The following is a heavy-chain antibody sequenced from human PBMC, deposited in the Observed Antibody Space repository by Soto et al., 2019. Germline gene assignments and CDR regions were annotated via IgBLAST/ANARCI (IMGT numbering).Heavy chain of an antibody. J-gene: IGHJ4*02. V-gene: IGHV3-30*18. CDR2: ISYDGSNK. CDR1: GFTFSSYG. D-gene: IGHD3-22*01. Sequence: QVQLVESGGGVVQPGRSLRLSCAASGFTFSSYGMHWVRQAPGKGLEWVAVISYDGSNKYYADSVKGRFTISRDNSKNTLYLQMNSLRAEDTAVYYCAKDLRLYSSGYYFDYWGQGTLVTVSS. CDR3: AKDLRLYSSGYYFDY.